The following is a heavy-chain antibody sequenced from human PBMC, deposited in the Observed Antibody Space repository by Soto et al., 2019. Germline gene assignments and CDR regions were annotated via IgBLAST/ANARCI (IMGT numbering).Heavy chain of an antibody. CDR1: GGTFSSYA. D-gene: IGHD4-17*01. CDR2: IIPIFGTA. CDR3: ASSRRWTTSPYYYGMDV. J-gene: IGHJ6*02. V-gene: IGHV1-69*13. Sequence: EASVKVSCKASGGTFSSYAISWVRQAPGQGLEWMGGIIPIFGTANYAQKFQGRVTITADESTSTAYMELSSLRSEDTAVYYCASSRRWTTSPYYYGMDVWGQGTTVTVAS.